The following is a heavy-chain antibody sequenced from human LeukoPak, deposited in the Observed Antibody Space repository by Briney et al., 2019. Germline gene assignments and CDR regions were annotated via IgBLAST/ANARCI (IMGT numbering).Heavy chain of an antibody. CDR2: IYYSGST. J-gene: IGHJ5*02. Sequence: SETLSLTCTVSGGSISSYYWNWIRQPPGKGLEWIGYIYYSGSTNYNPSLKSRVTISVDTSKNQFSLKLSSVTAADTAVYYCARRTYYYGSGSYYNSNWFDPWGQGTLVTVSS. D-gene: IGHD3-10*01. CDR1: GGSISSYY. V-gene: IGHV4-59*12. CDR3: ARRTYYYGSGSYYNSNWFDP.